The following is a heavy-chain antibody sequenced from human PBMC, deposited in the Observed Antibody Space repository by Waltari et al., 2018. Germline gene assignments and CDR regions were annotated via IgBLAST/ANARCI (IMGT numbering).Heavy chain of an antibody. V-gene: IGHV4-39*01. CDR1: GGSITNNRHY. Sequence: QLHLQESGPGLVKPSETLSLTCSVSGGSITNNRHYWGWIRQPPGKGLEWAATISYTGPTYNNPSLKSRVTISGDTSKNQFSLKLNSVTAADTAVYYCATYVGASIGTAAFDVWGQGTMVTVSS. J-gene: IGHJ3*01. D-gene: IGHD3-16*01. CDR2: ISYTGPT. CDR3: ATYVGASIGTAAFDV.